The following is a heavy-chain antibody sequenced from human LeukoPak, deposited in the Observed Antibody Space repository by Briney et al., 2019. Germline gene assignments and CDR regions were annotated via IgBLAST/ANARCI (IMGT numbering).Heavy chain of an antibody. V-gene: IGHV3-21*01. Sequence: GGSLRLSCAASGFTFSSYSMNWVCQAPGKGLEWVSSISSSSSYIYYADSVKGRFTISRDNAKNSLYLQMNSLRAEDTAVYYCARDIASRGVILNYFDYWGQGTLVTVSS. CDR2: ISSSSSYI. CDR1: GFTFSSYS. CDR3: ARDIASRGVILNYFDY. J-gene: IGHJ4*02. D-gene: IGHD3-10*01.